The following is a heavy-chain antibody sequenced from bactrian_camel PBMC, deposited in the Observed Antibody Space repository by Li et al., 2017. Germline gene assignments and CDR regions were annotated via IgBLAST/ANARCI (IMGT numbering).Heavy chain of an antibody. D-gene: IGHD7*01. CDR2: FRSDGYV. CDR1: ADSRC. J-gene: IGHJ4*01. CDR3: AAEEGLNSMMCRATWAVSGTAAIGY. Sequence: VQLVESGGDSVPAGGSLRLSCAASADSRCMAWFRQAPGKEREAIGSFRSDGYVLYGDSMEGRFIITKDNARISLFLDVNNLIPEDTAMYYCAAEEGLNSMMCRATWAVSGTAAIGYWGQGTQVTVS. V-gene: IGHV3S55*01.